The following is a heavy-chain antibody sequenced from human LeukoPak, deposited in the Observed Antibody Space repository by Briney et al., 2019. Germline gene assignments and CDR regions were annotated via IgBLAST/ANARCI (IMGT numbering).Heavy chain of an antibody. Sequence: AASVKVSCKASGYTFSSYDISWVRQAPGQGLEWMGGIIPIFGTANYAQKFQGRVTITADKSTSTAYMELSSLRSEDTAVYYCARDRGSGYSYGSYDYWGQGTLVTVSS. D-gene: IGHD5-18*01. V-gene: IGHV1-69*06. CDR3: ARDRGSGYSYGSYDY. CDR2: IIPIFGTA. J-gene: IGHJ4*02. CDR1: GYTFSSYD.